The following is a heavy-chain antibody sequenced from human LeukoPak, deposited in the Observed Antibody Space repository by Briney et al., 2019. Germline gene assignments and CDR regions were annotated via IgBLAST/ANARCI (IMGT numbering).Heavy chain of an antibody. V-gene: IGHV1-18*01. Sequence: ASVKVSCKASGYTFTSYGISWVRQAPGQGLEWMGWISAYNGNTNYAQKLQGRVTMTTDISTSTAYMELRSLRSDDTAVYYCASCGAAGTCHWFDPWGQGTLVTVSS. CDR1: GYTFTSYG. CDR3: ASCGAAGTCHWFDP. J-gene: IGHJ5*02. CDR2: ISAYNGNT. D-gene: IGHD6-13*01.